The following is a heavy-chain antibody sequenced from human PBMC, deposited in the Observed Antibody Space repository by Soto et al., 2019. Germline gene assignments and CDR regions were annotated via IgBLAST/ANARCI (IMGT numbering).Heavy chain of an antibody. V-gene: IGHV3-7*03. CDR1: GFTFSYYW. Sequence: VGSLRLSCAASGFTFSYYWMSWVRQAPGKGLEWVANIQQDGSQKYYADSVKGRFTISRDNAQNSLYLQMKSLRADDTAVYYCARDEAVDYWGQGTLVTVSS. CDR2: IQQDGSQK. J-gene: IGHJ4*02. CDR3: ARDEAVDY.